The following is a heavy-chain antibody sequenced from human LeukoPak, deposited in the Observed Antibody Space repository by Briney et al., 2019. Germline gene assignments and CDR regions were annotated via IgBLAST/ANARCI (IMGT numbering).Heavy chain of an antibody. Sequence: SETLSLTCTVSGGPISSGSYYWSWIRQPAGKGLEWIGRIYTSGSTNYNPSLKSRVTISVDTSKNQFSLKLSSVTAADTAVYYCARERLYGGNSRFDYWGQGTLVTVSS. CDR1: GGPISSGSYY. J-gene: IGHJ4*02. D-gene: IGHD4-23*01. CDR3: ARERLYGGNSRFDY. CDR2: IYTSGST. V-gene: IGHV4-61*02.